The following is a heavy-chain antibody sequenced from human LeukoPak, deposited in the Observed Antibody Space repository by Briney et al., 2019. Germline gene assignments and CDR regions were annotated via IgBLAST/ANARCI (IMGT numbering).Heavy chain of an antibody. D-gene: IGHD3-22*01. CDR2: IYYSGST. V-gene: IGHV4-39*01. CDR3: ARHYYYDSSGYYYVANWFDP. Sequence: SETLSLTCTVSGGSISSSSYYWGWIRQPPGKGLEWIGSIYYSGSTYYNPSLKSRVTISVDTSKNQFSLKLSSVTAADTAVYYCARHYYYDSSGYYYVANWFDPWGQGTLVTVSS. CDR1: GGSISSSSYY. J-gene: IGHJ5*02.